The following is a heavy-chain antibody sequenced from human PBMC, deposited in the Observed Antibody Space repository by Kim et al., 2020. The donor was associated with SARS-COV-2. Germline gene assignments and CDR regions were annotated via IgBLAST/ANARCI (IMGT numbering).Heavy chain of an antibody. CDR1: GGSISSSNW. V-gene: IGHV4-4*02. J-gene: IGHJ6*02. Sequence: SETLSLTCAVSGGSISSSNWWSWVRQPPGKGLEWIGEIYHSGSTNYNPSLKSRVTISVDKSKNQFSLKLSSVTAADTAVYYCARAAKGELLFFRAFQNYGMDVWGQGTTVTVSS. D-gene: IGHD3-10*01. CDR3: ARAAKGELLFFRAFQNYGMDV. CDR2: IYHSGST.